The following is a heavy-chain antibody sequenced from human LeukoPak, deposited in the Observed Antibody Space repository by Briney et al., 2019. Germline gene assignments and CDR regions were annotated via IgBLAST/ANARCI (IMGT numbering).Heavy chain of an antibody. J-gene: IGHJ4*02. CDR1: GGSISSGDYY. CDR3: ARAYDYVWGSYRD. Sequence: PSETLSLTCTVSGGSISSGDYYWSWIRQPPGKGLEWIGYIYYSGSTYYNPSLKSRVTISVDTSKNQFSLKLSSVTAADTAVYYCARAYDYVWGSYRDWGQGTLVTVSS. V-gene: IGHV4-30-4*01. D-gene: IGHD3-16*02. CDR2: IYYSGST.